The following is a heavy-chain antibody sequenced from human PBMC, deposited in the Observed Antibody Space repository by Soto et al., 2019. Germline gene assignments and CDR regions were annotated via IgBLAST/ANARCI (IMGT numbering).Heavy chain of an antibody. Sequence: GESLKISCKGSGYSFTSYWIGWVRQMPGKDLVCMGIMYPGDSDTRYSPSFQGQVTISADKSISTAYLQWSSLKASDTAFYFCARALGVPYSSSWYHGFDYWGQGTLVTVSS. V-gene: IGHV5-51*01. CDR3: ARALGVPYSSSWYHGFDY. CDR1: GYSFTSYW. J-gene: IGHJ4*02. CDR2: MYPGDSDT. D-gene: IGHD6-13*01.